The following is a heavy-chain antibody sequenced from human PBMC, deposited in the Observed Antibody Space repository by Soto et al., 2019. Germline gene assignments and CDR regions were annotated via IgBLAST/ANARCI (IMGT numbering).Heavy chain of an antibody. CDR3: ARDPGVDFWSGVFDP. CDR2: ISSDGRKT. V-gene: IGHV3-30*04. D-gene: IGHD3-3*01. J-gene: IGHJ5*02. Sequence: QVQLVESGGRVVQAGTSLRVSCAASGFSFGSSSMHWGRQAPGGGPEWVASISSDGRKTYYSESAKGRFTISRDNSNNIVYLEMDRLRLDDTAIYVCARDPGVDFWSGVFDPWGQGTVVTVSS. CDR1: GFSFGSSS.